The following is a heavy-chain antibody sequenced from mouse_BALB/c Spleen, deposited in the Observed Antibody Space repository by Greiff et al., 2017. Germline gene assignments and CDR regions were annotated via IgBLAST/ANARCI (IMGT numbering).Heavy chain of an antibody. CDR2: ISSGSSTI. J-gene: IGHJ4*01. D-gene: IGHD2-4*01. CDR3: ARYDYAGDYYAMDY. Sequence: DVKLVESGGGLVQPGGSRKLSCAASGFTFSSFGMHWVRQAPEKGLEWVAYISSGSSTIYYADTVKGRFTISRDNPKNTLFLQMTSLRSEDTAMYYCARYDYAGDYYAMDYWGQGTSVTVSS. CDR1: GFTFSSFG. V-gene: IGHV5-17*02.